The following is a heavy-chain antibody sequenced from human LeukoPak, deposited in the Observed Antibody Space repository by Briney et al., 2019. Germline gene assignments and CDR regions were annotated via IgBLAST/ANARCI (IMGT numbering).Heavy chain of an antibody. CDR2: IYHSGST. D-gene: IGHD3-10*01. J-gene: IGHJ4*02. CDR1: GGSISSGGYS. CDR3: ASSMVRGVIAN. V-gene: IGHV4-30-2*01. Sequence: PSGTLSLTCAVSGGSISSGGYSWSWIRQPPGKGLEWIGYIYHSGSTYYNPSLKSRVTISVDRSKNQFSLKLSSVTAADTAVYYCASSMVRGVIANWGQGTLVTVSS.